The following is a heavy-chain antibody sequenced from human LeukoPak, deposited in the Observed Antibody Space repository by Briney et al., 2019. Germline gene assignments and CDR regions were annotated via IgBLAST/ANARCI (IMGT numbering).Heavy chain of an antibody. V-gene: IGHV3-30-3*01. CDR2: ISSDGNNK. Sequence: GGSLRLSCEASGFTFSSNNIHWVRQAPGKGLEWVAAISSDGNNKWYAVAVKGRFTISRHNSKNTVYLQTNSLRVEDTALYYCAGPGGDRSFDFWGQGSLVTVSS. CDR1: GFTFSSNN. D-gene: IGHD2-21*02. CDR3: AGPGGDRSFDF. J-gene: IGHJ5*01.